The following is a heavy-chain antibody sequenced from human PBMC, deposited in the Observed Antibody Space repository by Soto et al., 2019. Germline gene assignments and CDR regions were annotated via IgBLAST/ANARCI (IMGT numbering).Heavy chain of an antibody. CDR3: ARQGYDSSGDAYVSNYFDY. D-gene: IGHD3-22*01. CDR2: IYYSGST. J-gene: IGHJ4*01. V-gene: IGHV4-59*01. CDR1: GGSISSYY. Sequence: WETMSLTCTVSGGSISSYYWSWIRQPPGKGLEWIGYIYYSGSTNYNPSLKSRVTISVDTSKNQFALKLSSVTAADTAVYYCARQGYDSSGDAYVSNYFDYWGQGTLVNVSS.